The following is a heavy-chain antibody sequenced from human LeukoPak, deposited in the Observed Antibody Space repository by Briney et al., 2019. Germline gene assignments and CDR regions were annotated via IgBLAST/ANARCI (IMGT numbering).Heavy chain of an antibody. CDR3: AGGFRGWYAEGFDY. J-gene: IGHJ4*02. CDR1: GFTLSNAW. D-gene: IGHD6-19*01. Sequence: GGSLRLSCAASGFTLSNAWMNWVRQAPGKGLEWVGLIKSKTNGETRDYAAPVKGRFTISRDDSDNTLYLQVNSLRAEDTAVYYCAGGFRGWYAEGFDYWGQGTLVTVSS. CDR2: IKSKTNGETR. V-gene: IGHV3-15*01.